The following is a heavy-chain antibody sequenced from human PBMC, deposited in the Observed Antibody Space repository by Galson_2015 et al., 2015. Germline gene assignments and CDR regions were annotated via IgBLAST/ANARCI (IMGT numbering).Heavy chain of an antibody. CDR1: GYNFTDYY. V-gene: IGHV1-2*06. CDR2: INPNSGGT. J-gene: IGHJ3*02. D-gene: IGHD6-19*01. CDR3: ARSAVAGSGAFDI. Sequence: QSGAEVKKPGESLKISCKASGYNFTDYYMHWVRQAPGQGLDWMGRINPNSGGTNYAQKSQGRVTMTRDTSISTAYMELSRLMSDDTAVYYCARSAVAGSGAFDIWGQGTKVTVSS.